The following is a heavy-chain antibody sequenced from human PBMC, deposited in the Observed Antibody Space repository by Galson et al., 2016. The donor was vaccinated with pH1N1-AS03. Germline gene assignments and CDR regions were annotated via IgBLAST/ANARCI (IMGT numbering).Heavy chain of an antibody. J-gene: IGHJ4*02. D-gene: IGHD6-13*01. Sequence: TLSLTCSVSGGSISSGGNYWTWIRQHPGKGLEWIGYIYYSGGTNYNPSLKSRVTISIDTSKNQFSLKRSSVTAADAALYYCARTSLTRDPYSSSWYSDYWGQGTLVTVSS. V-gene: IGHV4-61*08. CDR1: GGSISSGGNY. CDR3: ARTSLTRDPYSSSWYSDY. CDR2: IYYSGGT.